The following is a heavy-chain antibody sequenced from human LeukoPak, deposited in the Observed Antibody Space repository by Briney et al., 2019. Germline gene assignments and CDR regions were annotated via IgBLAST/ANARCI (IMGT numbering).Heavy chain of an antibody. CDR2: IYRSGSP. J-gene: IGHJ4*02. CDR1: GYSISSGYY. Sequence: SETLSLTCTVSGYSISSGYYWGWIRQPPGKGLEWIGSIYRSGSPYYNPSLKSRVTISVDTSKNHFSLKLSSVTAADTAVYYCARGNWNDVVGYYFDYWGQGTLVTVSS. D-gene: IGHD1-1*01. V-gene: IGHV4-38-2*02. CDR3: ARGNWNDVVGYYFDY.